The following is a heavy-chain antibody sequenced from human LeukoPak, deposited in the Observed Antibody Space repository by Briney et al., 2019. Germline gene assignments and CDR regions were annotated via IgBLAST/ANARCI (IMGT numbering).Heavy chain of an antibody. D-gene: IGHD3-9*01. Sequence: ASVKVSCKASGYTFTGYYMHWERQAPGQGLEWMGWISAYNGNTNFAQKLQGRVTMTTDTSTSTAYMDLRSLRSDDTAVYYCARDQAATNTQVRFCLDWGQGTLVTVSS. CDR3: ARDQAATNTQVRFCLD. CDR2: ISAYNGNT. J-gene: IGHJ4*02. CDR1: GYTFTGYY. V-gene: IGHV1-18*04.